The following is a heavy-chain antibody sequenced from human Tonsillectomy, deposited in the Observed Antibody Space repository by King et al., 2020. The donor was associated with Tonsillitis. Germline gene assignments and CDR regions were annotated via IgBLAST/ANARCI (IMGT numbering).Heavy chain of an antibody. CDR2: IYYSGST. Sequence: QLQESGPGLVKPSETLSLTCTVSGGSISSYYWSWIRQPPGKGLEWIGYIYYSGSTNYNPSLKSRVTISVDTSKNPFSLKLGSVTAADTAVYYCARATTRSGPSHYWGQGTLVTVSS. CDR3: ARATTRSGPSHY. V-gene: IGHV4-59*01. J-gene: IGHJ4*02. D-gene: IGHD1-14*01. CDR1: GGSISSYY.